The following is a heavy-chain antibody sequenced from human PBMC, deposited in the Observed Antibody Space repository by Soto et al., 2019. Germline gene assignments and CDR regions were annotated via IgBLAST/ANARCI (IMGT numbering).Heavy chain of an antibody. V-gene: IGHV4-59*01. CDR3: ARAPTLYYFDY. CDR2: IYNSGTT. Sequence: KHSETLSLTCTVSGGSISSYYWSWIRQPPGKGLEWIGYIYNSGTTDYNPSLKSRVTISVDTSKHQFSLNLNSVTAADTAVYYCARAPTLYYFDYWGQGTLVTVSS. CDR1: GGSISSYY. J-gene: IGHJ4*02.